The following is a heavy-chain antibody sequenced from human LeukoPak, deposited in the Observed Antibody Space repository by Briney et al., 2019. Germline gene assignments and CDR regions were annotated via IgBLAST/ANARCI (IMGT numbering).Heavy chain of an antibody. V-gene: IGHV3-7*01. Sequence: GGSLRLSCAASGLTFSSYWMSWVRQAPGKGLEWMANINQDGSVQYYVDSVKGRFTISRDNAKSSLYLQMNSLGAEDTAVYYCARGLYTRSGLFWDCWGQGTLATVSS. J-gene: IGHJ4*02. CDR3: ARGLYTRSGLFWDC. CDR1: GLTFSSYW. D-gene: IGHD3-22*01. CDR2: INQDGSVQ.